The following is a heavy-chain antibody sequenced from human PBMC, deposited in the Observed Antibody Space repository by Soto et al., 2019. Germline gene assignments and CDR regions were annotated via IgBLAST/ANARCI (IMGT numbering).Heavy chain of an antibody. J-gene: IGHJ4*02. CDR3: APYYGGYNYPFDY. Sequence: GGSLRLSCAASGFTFSSYAMSWVRQAPGKGLEWVSAISGSGGSTYYADSVKGRFTISRDNSKNTLYLQMNSLRAEDTAVYYCAPYYGGYNYPFDYWGQGTLVTVSS. CDR1: GFTFSSYA. CDR2: ISGSGGST. D-gene: IGHD5-12*01. V-gene: IGHV3-23*01.